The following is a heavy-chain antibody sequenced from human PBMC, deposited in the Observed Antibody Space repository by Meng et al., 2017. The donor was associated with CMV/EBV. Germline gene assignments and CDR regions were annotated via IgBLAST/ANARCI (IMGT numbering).Heavy chain of an antibody. J-gene: IGHJ4*02. D-gene: IGHD1-7*01. Sequence: QLLGSGGGLIQPVGPLGLSCAAPGFTVSNNYMRWFRQAPGKGLEWVSLIYSEGTTDYADSVKGRFTISRDNSKNTLYLQMNSLRAEDTAVYYCARDGNYHGVWGQGTLAPSPQ. V-gene: IGHV3-53*01. CDR3: ARDGNYHGV. CDR1: GFTVSNNY. CDR2: IYSEGTT.